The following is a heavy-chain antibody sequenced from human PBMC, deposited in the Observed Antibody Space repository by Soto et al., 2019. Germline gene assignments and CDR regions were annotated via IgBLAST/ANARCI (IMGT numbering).Heavy chain of an antibody. CDR3: ARANSIRPYFYNMDV. CDR1: GYSFTAFY. V-gene: IGHV1-2*02. Sequence: QVQLVQSGAEVEKPGASVKVSCKAAGYSFTAFYIHWVRQARGQGFEWLGWINPNSGGTYYSQKFRARVTLTRDTSISTAYMELTGLSSDDTAVYYCARANSIRPYFYNMDVLGQGTTVTVSS. D-gene: IGHD2-21*01. J-gene: IGHJ6*03. CDR2: INPNSGGT.